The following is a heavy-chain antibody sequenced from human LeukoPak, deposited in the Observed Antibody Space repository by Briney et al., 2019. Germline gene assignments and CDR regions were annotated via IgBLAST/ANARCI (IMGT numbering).Heavy chain of an antibody. CDR3: ARDVEMATFGYFDY. CDR2: ISYDGSNK. CDR1: GFTFSSYA. J-gene: IGHJ4*02. V-gene: IGHV3-30*04. D-gene: IGHD5-24*01. Sequence: GGSLRLSCAASGFTFSSYAMHWVRQAPGKGLEWVAVISYDGSNKYYADSVKGRFTISRDNSKNTLYLQMNSLRAEDTAVYYCARDVEMATFGYFDYWGQGTLVTVSS.